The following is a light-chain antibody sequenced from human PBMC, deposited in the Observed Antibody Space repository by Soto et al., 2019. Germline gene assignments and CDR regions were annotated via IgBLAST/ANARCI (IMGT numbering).Light chain of an antibody. CDR3: QQSHSVPYT. CDR1: QTINKY. Sequence: DIQMTQSPSSLSASVGDRVTITCRASQTINKYLNWHQQRPGKAPKVLIYAASSLLGAVPSRFSGSGSGTEVTLTISSLQPEDFGTYYCQQSHSVPYTFGQGTKLEIK. V-gene: IGKV1-39*01. J-gene: IGKJ2*01. CDR2: AAS.